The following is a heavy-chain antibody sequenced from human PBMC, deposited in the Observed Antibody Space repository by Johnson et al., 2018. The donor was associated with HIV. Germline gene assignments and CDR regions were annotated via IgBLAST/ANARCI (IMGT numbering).Heavy chain of an antibody. CDR1: GITFSRFP. D-gene: IGHD1-26*01. J-gene: IGHJ3*02. V-gene: IGHV3-20*04. CDR3: ARRSGTWDALDI. CDR2: IHWNAGNT. Sequence: VQLVESGGGVVQPGRSLRLSCAASGITFSRFPMNWVRQAPGKGLEWVPGIHWNAGNTCYVDSVKGRFTISRDNAKNSLYLQMNSLRAEDTALYYCARRSGTWDALDIWGQGTMVTVSS.